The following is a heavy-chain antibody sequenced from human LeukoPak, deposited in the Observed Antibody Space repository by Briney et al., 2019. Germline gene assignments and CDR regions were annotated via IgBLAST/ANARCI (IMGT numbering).Heavy chain of an antibody. J-gene: IGHJ6*02. V-gene: IGHV1-18*01. Sequence: GASVKVSCKASGHTFTSYGISCVRQAPGQGLEWMGWISANNGNTNYPQKLQGRVTMTTDTSTSTAYMELRSLRSDDTAVYYCARDTVTTSEYYYYGMDVWGQGTTVTVSS. CDR2: ISANNGNT. D-gene: IGHD4-17*01. CDR1: GHTFTSYG. CDR3: ARDTVTTSEYYYYGMDV.